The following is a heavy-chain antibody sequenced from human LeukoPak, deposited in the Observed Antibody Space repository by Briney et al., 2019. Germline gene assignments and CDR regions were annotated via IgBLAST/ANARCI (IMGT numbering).Heavy chain of an antibody. D-gene: IGHD6-19*01. CDR3: ARGQEQFSSPWQWGPRRKNFYYYGMDV. Sequence: GGSLGLSCAASGFTVSSSSMNWVRLGPGKGLEWVSVISSDGNTYYADSVKGRFTISRDNSRNTLSLQTHGLRADDTAVYYCARGQEQFSSPWQWGPRRKNFYYYGMDVWGQGTTVTVSS. CDR1: GFTVSSSS. V-gene: IGHV3-66*01. CDR2: ISSDGNT. J-gene: IGHJ6*02.